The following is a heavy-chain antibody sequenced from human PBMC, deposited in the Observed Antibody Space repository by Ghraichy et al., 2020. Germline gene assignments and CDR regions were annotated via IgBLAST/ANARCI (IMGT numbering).Heavy chain of an antibody. D-gene: IGHD4-23*01. V-gene: IGHV3-48*02. Sequence: GGSLRLSCVGSGFTFGSYSMNWVRQSPGKGLEWISYISSSSRSIFYADSVKGRFTISRDNAQNSLFLQMNSLRDEDTAIYYCARASTVVRFYFNDGMDVWGQGTTVTVS. J-gene: IGHJ6*02. CDR2: ISSSSRSI. CDR3: ARASTVVRFYFNDGMDV. CDR1: GFTFGSYS.